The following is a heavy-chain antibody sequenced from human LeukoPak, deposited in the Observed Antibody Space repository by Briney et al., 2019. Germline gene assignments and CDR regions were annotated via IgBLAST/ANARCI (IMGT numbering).Heavy chain of an antibody. CDR3: AKDLKYGGNSGFDY. CDR1: GFTFAGYA. J-gene: IGHJ4*02. CDR2: ISGSGGYT. Sequence: PGGSLRLSCAASGFTFAGYAMSWVRQAPGKGLEWVSAISGSGGYTYYADSVKGRFTISRDNSKNTLYLQMNSLRAEDTAVYYCAKDLKYGGNSGFDYWGQGTLVTVSS. D-gene: IGHD4-23*01. V-gene: IGHV3-23*01.